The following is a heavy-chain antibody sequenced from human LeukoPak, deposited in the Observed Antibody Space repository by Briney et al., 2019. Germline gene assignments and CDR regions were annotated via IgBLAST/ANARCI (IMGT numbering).Heavy chain of an antibody. D-gene: IGHD2-2*01. J-gene: IGHJ4*02. CDR3: ALGSSTSCYPEGPLDY. V-gene: IGHV3-66*03. CDR1: GFTVSSNY. Sequence: GGSLRLSCAASGFTVSSNYMSWVRQAPGKGLEWVSVIYSCGSTYYADSVKGRFTISRDNSKNTLYLQINSLRAEDTAVYYRALGSSTSCYPEGPLDYWGQGTLVTVSS. CDR2: IYSCGST.